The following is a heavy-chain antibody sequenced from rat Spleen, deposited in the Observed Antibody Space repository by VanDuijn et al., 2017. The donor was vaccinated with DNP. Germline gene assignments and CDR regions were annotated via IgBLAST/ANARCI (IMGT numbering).Heavy chain of an antibody. CDR2: MWTDGDT. D-gene: IGHD2-1*01. CDR1: GFSLTSYN. V-gene: IGHV2-32*01. J-gene: IGHJ2*01. CDR3: ARVPYTYYFDY. Sequence: QVQLKESGPGLVQPSQTLSLTCTVAGFSLTSYNVHWVRQPPGKSLEWMGVMWTDGDTSYNSALKSRLSISRDTSKRQIFLKMNSLQTEDTATYYCARVPYTYYFDYWGQGVMVAVSS.